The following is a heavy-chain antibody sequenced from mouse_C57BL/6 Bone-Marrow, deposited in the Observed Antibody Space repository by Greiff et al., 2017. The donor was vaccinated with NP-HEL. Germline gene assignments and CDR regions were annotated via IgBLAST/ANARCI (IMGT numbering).Heavy chain of an antibody. CDR3: ARSGSNYPAWFAY. CDR1: GYAFSSSW. D-gene: IGHD2-5*01. V-gene: IGHV1-82*01. J-gene: IGHJ3*01. CDR2: IYPGDGDT. Sequence: QVQLQQSGPELVKPGASVKISCKASGYAFSSSWMNWVKQRPGKGLEWIGRIYPGDGDTNYNGKFKGKATLTADKSSSTAYMQLSSLTSEDSAVYYCARSGSNYPAWFAYWSQGTLVTVSA.